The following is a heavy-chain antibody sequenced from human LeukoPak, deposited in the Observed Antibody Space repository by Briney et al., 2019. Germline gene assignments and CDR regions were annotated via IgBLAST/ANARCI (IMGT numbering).Heavy chain of an antibody. CDR3: ARGRVGYCSGGSCYSRDY. CDR1: GYTFTGYY. D-gene: IGHD2-15*01. J-gene: IGHJ4*02. V-gene: IGHV1-2*06. Sequence: ASVKVSCKASGYTFTGYYMHWVRQAPGQGLEWMGRINPNSGGTNYAQKFQGRVTVTRDTSISTAYMELSRLRSDDTAVYYCARGRVGYCSGGSCYSRDYWGQGTLVTVSS. CDR2: INPNSGGT.